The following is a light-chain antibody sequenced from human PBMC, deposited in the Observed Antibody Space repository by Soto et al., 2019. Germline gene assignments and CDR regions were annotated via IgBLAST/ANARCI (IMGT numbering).Light chain of an antibody. CDR2: AAS. Sequence: AIPMTQSPSSLSASVRDRVTITSRATQDISEDFGWYQQKPWQAPTLLIYAASSLQSEVPSRFIGSGSGTDFTLNISSMQPHDFATYVWLGDHGLRLMVGGGTNVEI. J-gene: IGKJ4*02. CDR3: LGDHGLRLM. V-gene: IGKV1-6*01. CDR1: QDISED.